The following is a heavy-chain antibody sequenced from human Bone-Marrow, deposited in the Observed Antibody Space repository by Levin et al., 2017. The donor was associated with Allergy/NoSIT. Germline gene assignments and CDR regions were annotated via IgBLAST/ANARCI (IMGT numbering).Heavy chain of an antibody. Sequence: PSETLSLTCTVSGGSISSYYWSWIRQPPGKGLEWIGYIYYSGTTNYNPSLKSRVTISVDTSKNQFSLKLSSVTAADTAVYYCARQRDCSSTTCYQFDYWGQGTLVTVSS. CDR3: ARQRDCSSTTCYQFDY. D-gene: IGHD2-2*01. CDR2: IYYSGTT. V-gene: IGHV4-59*08. CDR1: GGSISSYY. J-gene: IGHJ4*02.